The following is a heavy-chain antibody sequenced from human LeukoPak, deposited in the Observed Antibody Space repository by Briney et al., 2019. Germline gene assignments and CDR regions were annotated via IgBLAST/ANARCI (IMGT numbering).Heavy chain of an antibody. CDR1: GFTFSSYG. CDR3: ARRRNYYDSSGYYSWYFDL. J-gene: IGHJ2*01. Sequence: SGGSLRLSCAASGFTFSSYGMHWVRQAPGKGLEWVAFIRYDGSNKYYADSVKGRFTISRDNSKNTLYLQMNSLRAEDTAVYYCARRRNYYDSSGYYSWYFDLWGRGTLVTVSS. D-gene: IGHD3-22*01. V-gene: IGHV3-30*02. CDR2: IRYDGSNK.